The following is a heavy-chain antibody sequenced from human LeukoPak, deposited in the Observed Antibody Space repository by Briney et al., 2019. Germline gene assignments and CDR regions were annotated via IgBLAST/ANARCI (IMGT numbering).Heavy chain of an antibody. D-gene: IGHD3-9*01. CDR2: ISYDGSNK. CDR3: AKDHLDYDILTGLGY. CDR1: GFTFSSYG. J-gene: IGHJ4*02. Sequence: GRSLRLSCAASGFTFSSYGMHWVRQAPGKGLEWVAVISYDGSNKYYADSVKGRFTISRDNSKNTLYLQMNSLRAEDTAVYYCAKDHLDYDILTGLGYWGQGTLVTVSS. V-gene: IGHV3-30*18.